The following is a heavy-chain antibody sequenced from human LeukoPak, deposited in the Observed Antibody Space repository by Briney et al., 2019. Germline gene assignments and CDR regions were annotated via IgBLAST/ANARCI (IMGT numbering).Heavy chain of an antibody. CDR3: ARVVYYGSRRPPFDP. CDR1: GYTFTIYD. Sequence: GASVKVSCKASGYTFTIYDINWVRQATGQGLEWMGWMNPNSGNTGYAQKCQGRVTITRNTSISTAYMELSSLRSDDTAVYYCARVVYYGSRRPPFDPWGQGTLVTVSS. CDR2: MNPNSGNT. V-gene: IGHV1-8*03. J-gene: IGHJ5*02. D-gene: IGHD3-10*01.